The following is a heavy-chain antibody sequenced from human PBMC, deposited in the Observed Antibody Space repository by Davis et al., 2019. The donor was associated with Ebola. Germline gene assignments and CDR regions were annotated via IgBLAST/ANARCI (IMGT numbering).Heavy chain of an antibody. J-gene: IGHJ3*02. V-gene: IGHV4-39*01. CDR2: IYYSGST. D-gene: IGHD2-21*01. CDR1: GASITSSSYY. Sequence: SDTLSPTCTVPGASITSSSYYWGWLRQPPGKGLEWIGSIYYSGSTYYNPSLKSRVTISVDTSKNQFSLKLSSVTAADTAVYYCARFPLGHIDAIDIWGQGTMVTVSS. CDR3: ARFPLGHIDAIDI.